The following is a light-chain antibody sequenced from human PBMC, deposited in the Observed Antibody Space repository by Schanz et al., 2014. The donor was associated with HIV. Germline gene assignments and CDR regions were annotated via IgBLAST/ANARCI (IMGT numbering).Light chain of an antibody. V-gene: IGKV4-1*01. CDR3: QQYYTSPRT. J-gene: IGKJ2*01. Sequence: DIVMTQSPDSLAVSLGERAVINCKSSQSILFSSNNRNYLAWYQQKPGQPPKLLIYWSSSRESGVPDRFSGSGSGTDFTLTISSLQAEDVAVYYCQQYYTSPRTFGQGTKPEIK. CDR2: WSS. CDR1: QSILFSSNNRNY.